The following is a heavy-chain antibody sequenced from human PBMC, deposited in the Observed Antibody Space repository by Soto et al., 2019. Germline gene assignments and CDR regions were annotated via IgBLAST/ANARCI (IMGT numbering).Heavy chain of an antibody. CDR1: GFTFSSYG. D-gene: IGHD3-22*01. CDR2: IWYDGSNK. J-gene: IGHJ3*02. Sequence: GGSLRLSCAASGFTFSSYGMHWVRQAPGKGLEWVAVIWYDGSNKYYADSVKGRFTISRDNSKNTLYLQMNSLRAEDTAVYYCARDRYDSSGYFPFGAFDIWGQGTMVTVS. CDR3: ARDRYDSSGYFPFGAFDI. V-gene: IGHV3-33*01.